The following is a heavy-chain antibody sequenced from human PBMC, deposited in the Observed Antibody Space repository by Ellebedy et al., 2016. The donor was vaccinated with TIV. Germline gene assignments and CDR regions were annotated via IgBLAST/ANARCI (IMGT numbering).Heavy chain of an antibody. D-gene: IGHD1-26*01. CDR2: INPNSGGT. J-gene: IGHJ4*02. CDR3: ASGRSSGSYS. CDR1: GYTFTGYY. V-gene: IGHV1-2*02. Sequence: ASVKVSXKASGYTFTGYYMHWVRQAPGQGLEWMGWINPNSGGTNYAQKFQGRVTMTRDTSTSTVYMELSSLRSEDTAVYYCASGRSSGSYSWGQGTLVTVSS.